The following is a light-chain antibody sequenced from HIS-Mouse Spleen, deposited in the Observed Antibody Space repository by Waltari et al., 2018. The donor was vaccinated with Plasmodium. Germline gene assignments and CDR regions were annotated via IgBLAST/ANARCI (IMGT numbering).Light chain of an antibody. CDR2: GAS. Sequence: EIVMTQSPATLSVSPGERATLSCRASQSVSSNLAWYQQKPGQAPRLLIYGASTRATGIPARCSCSGSVTEFTLTISSMQSEDFAVYYCQQYKNWPTFGQGTRLEIK. CDR3: QQYKNWPT. V-gene: IGKV3-15*01. J-gene: IGKJ5*01. CDR1: QSVSSN.